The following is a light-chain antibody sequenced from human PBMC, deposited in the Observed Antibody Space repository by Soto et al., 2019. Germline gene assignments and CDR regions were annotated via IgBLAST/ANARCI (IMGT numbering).Light chain of an antibody. J-gene: IGLJ1*01. CDR1: SSNIGAGYD. CDR2: HNS. Sequence: QYVLTQPPSVSGAPGQRVTISCTGSSSNIGAGYDVHWYQQLPGTAPKLLIYHNSNRPSGVPDRFSGSKSGTSASLAITGLQAEDEADYYCQSYDSSLSGSRVFGTGTQLTVL. V-gene: IGLV1-40*01. CDR3: QSYDSSLSGSRV.